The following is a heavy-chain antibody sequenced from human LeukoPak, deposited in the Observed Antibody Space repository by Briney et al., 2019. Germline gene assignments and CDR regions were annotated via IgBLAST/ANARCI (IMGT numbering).Heavy chain of an antibody. CDR1: SGSFSGYY. CDR2: INHSGST. Sequence: SETLSLTCAVYSGSFSGYYWSWIRQPPGKGLEWIGEINHSGSTNYNPSLKGRVTISVDTSKNQFSLKLTSVTAADTAVYYCARMTAGAFDMWGQGTMVTVSA. J-gene: IGHJ3*02. CDR3: ARMTAGAFDM. V-gene: IGHV4-34*01. D-gene: IGHD6-13*01.